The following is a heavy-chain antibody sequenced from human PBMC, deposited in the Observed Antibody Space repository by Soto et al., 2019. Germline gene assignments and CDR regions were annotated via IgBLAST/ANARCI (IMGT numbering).Heavy chain of an antibody. J-gene: IGHJ6*02. CDR1: GFTFSRYA. CDR2: ISYDGSNK. D-gene: IGHD3-3*01. CDR3: ARETYYDFWSGPYYGMDV. V-gene: IGHV3-30-3*01. Sequence: QVQLVESRGGVVQPGRSLRLACAASGFTFSRYAMHWVRQAPGKGLEWVAVISYDGSNKYYADSVKGRFTISRDNSKNTLYLQMNSLRAEDTAVYYCARETYYDFWSGPYYGMDVWGQGTTVTVSS.